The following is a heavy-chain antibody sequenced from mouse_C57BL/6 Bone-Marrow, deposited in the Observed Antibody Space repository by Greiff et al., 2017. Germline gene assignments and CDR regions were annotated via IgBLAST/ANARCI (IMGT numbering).Heavy chain of an antibody. CDR1: GFTFSDYG. V-gene: IGHV5-17*01. CDR3: ARSGYFDV. Sequence: EVKLMESGGGLVKPGGSLKLSCAASGFTFSDYGMHWVRQATEKGLEWVAYISSGSSTIYYADTVKGRFTISRDNAKKTLFLQMTSLRSEDTAMYYCARSGYFDVWGTGTTVTVSS. CDR2: ISSGSSTI. J-gene: IGHJ1*03.